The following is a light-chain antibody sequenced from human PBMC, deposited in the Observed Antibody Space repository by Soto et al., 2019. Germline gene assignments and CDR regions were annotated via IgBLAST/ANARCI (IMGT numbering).Light chain of an antibody. V-gene: IGKV1-27*01. CDR2: ATS. CDR3: QKYNSAPLT. J-gene: IGKJ4*01. CDR1: QGIDPY. Sequence: DVPMTQSPSSLSAFVGDRVTITCRASQGIDPYLAWFQQKPGKVPKLLIYATSTLQSEVPSRFSGSGSGTDFTLTISSLQPEDVAIYYCQKYNSAPLTFGGGTKVELK.